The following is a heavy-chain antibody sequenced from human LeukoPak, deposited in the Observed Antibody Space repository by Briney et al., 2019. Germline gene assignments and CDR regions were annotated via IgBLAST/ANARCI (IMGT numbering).Heavy chain of an antibody. CDR1: VGTFSSYT. CDR3: ARDKNLGNYFDY. CDR2: IIPILGIA. J-gene: IGHJ4*02. Sequence: SVKVSCKASVGTFSSYTISWARQAPGQGLEWMGRIIPILGIANYARKFQGRVTITADKSTSTAYMELSSLRSEDTAVYYCARDKNLGNYFDYWGQGTLVTVSS. V-gene: IGHV1-69*04. D-gene: IGHD1-14*01.